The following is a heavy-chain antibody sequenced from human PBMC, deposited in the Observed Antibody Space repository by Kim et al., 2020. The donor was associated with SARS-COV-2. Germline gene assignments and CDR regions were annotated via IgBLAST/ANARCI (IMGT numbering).Heavy chain of an antibody. D-gene: IGHD3-9*01. Sequence: SGPTLVKPTQTLTLTCTFSGFSLSTSGVGVGWIRQPPGKALEWLALIYWDDDKRYSPSLKSRLTITKDTSKNQVVLTMTNMDPVDTATYYCAHSTSYYDIWTGYYRGARSYFDYWGQGTLVTVSS. V-gene: IGHV2-5*02. CDR3: AHSTSYYDIWTGYYRGARSYFDY. J-gene: IGHJ4*02. CDR2: IYWDDDK. CDR1: GFSLSTSGVG.